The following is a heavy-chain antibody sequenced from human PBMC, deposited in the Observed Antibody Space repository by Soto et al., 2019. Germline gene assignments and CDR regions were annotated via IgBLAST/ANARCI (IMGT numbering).Heavy chain of an antibody. J-gene: IGHJ4*02. CDR2: ISSNGGST. Sequence: EVQLVESGEGLVQPGGSLRLSCAASGFTFSNYAVNWVRQAPGKGLEYVSAISSNGGSTYYADSVKGRFTISRDNSKNTLYLQMGSLRDEDMAVYYCARGSWGFDYWGQGTLVTVSS. V-gene: IGHV3-64*02. D-gene: IGHD7-27*01. CDR1: GFTFSNYA. CDR3: ARGSWGFDY.